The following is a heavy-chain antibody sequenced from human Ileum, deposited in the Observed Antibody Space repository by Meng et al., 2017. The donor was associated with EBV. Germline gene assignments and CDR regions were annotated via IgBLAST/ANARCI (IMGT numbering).Heavy chain of an antibody. CDR3: THRPMTSAYYYFDY. V-gene: IGHV2-5*02. CDR2: IYWDDDK. CDR1: GFSLSISGVG. J-gene: IGHJ4*01. Sequence: QITLKESGXTLVKXXXTLTLPCXFSGFSLSISGVGVGWIRQPPGKALEWLALIYWDDDKRYSPSLKSRLTITKDTSKNQVVLTMTNMDPVDTATYYCTHRPMTSAYYYFDYWGQGTLVTVSS. D-gene: IGHD3-22*01.